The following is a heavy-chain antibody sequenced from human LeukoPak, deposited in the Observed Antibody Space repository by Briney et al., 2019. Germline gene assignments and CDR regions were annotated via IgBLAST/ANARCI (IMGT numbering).Heavy chain of an antibody. CDR1: KFTFSNYW. CDR2: IKYDRSEK. CDR3: ARDEGGESNWGSIDY. Sequence: GGSLRLSCVASKFTFSNYWMSWVRQAPGKGLEWVANIKYDRSEKYYVDSVKGRFTVSRDNAKNSLYLQMNSLRVEDTAVYYCARDEGGESNWGSIDYRGQGTLVTVSS. D-gene: IGHD7-27*01. J-gene: IGHJ4*02. V-gene: IGHV3-7*05.